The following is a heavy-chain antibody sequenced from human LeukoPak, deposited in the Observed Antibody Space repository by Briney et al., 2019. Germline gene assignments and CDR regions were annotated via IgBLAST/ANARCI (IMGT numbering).Heavy chain of an antibody. Sequence: SETLSLICAVYGESFSGHYWTWIRQRPGKGLEWIGEINHSGSTTSNPSLNNRVTISVDTSKNQFSLKLTSVTAADTAAYYCARPRYGSGSLDSWGQGTLVTVSS. CDR2: INHSGST. J-gene: IGHJ4*02. V-gene: IGHV4-34*01. CDR3: ARPRYGSGSLDS. D-gene: IGHD3-10*01. CDR1: GESFSGHY.